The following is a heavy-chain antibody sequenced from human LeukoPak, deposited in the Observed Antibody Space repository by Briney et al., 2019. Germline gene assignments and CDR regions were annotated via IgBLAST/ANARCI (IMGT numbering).Heavy chain of an antibody. Sequence: SETLSLTCTVSGGSISSYYWSWIRQPPGKGLQWIGYIHYSGSTYYNPSLKSRVTISVDTSKNQFSLKLSSVTAADTAVYYCARVSLLWFGESHYWGQGTLVTVSS. V-gene: IGHV4-59*08. D-gene: IGHD3-10*01. CDR1: GGSISSYY. J-gene: IGHJ4*02. CDR2: IHYSGST. CDR3: ARVSLLWFGESHY.